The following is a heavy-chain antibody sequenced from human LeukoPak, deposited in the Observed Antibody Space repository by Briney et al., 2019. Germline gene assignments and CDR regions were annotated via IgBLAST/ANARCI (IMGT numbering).Heavy chain of an antibody. V-gene: IGHV4-38-2*02. CDR3: ARLRLGGASGDWFDP. CDR2: IYYSGST. CDR1: GYSISSGYY. D-gene: IGHD3-10*01. Sequence: PSQTLSLTCTVSGYSISSGYYWGWILQPPGKGLEWIGSIYYSGSTYYNPSLKSRVTISVDTSKNQFSLKLSSVTAADTAVYYCARLRLGGASGDWFDPWGQGTLVTVSS. J-gene: IGHJ5*02.